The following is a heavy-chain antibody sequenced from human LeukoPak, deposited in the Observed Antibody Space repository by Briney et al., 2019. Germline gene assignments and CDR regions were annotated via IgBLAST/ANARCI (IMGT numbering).Heavy chain of an antibody. V-gene: IGHV1-2*02. CDR3: ARVRYFDWLLIPAYFDY. Sequence: ASVKVSCKASGYTFTSYYMHWVRQAPGQGLEWMGWINPNSGGTNYAQKFQGRVTMTRDTSISTAYMELSRLRSDDTAVYYCARVRYFDWLLIPAYFDYWGQGTLVTVSS. CDR1: GYTFTSYY. CDR2: INPNSGGT. D-gene: IGHD3-9*01. J-gene: IGHJ4*02.